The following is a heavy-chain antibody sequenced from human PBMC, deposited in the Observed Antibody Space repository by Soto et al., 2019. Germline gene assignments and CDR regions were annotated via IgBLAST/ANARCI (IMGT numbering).Heavy chain of an antibody. CDR2: IYYSGST. V-gene: IGHV4-59*08. Sequence: SETLSLTCSVSGGSIINYYWSWIRQPPGKGLEWIGYIYYSGSTNYNPSLKSRVTISLDTSKKQISLNLSSVTAADTAVYYCARRLLVVNQNRFDPWGRGTLVTVSS. D-gene: IGHD3-22*01. CDR3: ARRLLVVNQNRFDP. CDR1: GGSIINYY. J-gene: IGHJ5*02.